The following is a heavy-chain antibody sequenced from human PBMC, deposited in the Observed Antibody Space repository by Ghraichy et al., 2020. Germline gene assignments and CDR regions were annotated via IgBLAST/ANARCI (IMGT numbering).Heavy chain of an antibody. D-gene: IGHD2-2*01. CDR2: IYYSGST. CDR1: GGSISSSSYY. Sequence: SETLSLTCTVSGGSISSSSYYWGWIRQPPGKGLEWIGSIYYSGSTYYNPSLKSRVTISVDTSKNQFSLKLSSVTAADTAVYYCPRGPGAEYFQHWGQGTLVTVSS. V-gene: IGHV4-39*01. J-gene: IGHJ1*01. CDR3: PRGPGAEYFQH.